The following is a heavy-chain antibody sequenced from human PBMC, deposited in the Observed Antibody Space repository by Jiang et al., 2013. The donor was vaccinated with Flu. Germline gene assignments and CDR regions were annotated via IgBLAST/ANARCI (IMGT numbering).Heavy chain of an antibody. J-gene: IGHJ4*02. CDR2: IYYSGST. Sequence: SLTCTVSGGSISSYYWSWIRQPPGKGLEWIGYIYYSGSTNYNPSLKSRVTISVDTSKNQFSLKLSSVTAADTAVYYCARDYSGSYLYYFDYWGQGTLVTVSS. CDR1: GGSISSYY. D-gene: IGHD1-26*01. V-gene: IGHV4-59*01. CDR3: ARDYSGSYLYYFDY.